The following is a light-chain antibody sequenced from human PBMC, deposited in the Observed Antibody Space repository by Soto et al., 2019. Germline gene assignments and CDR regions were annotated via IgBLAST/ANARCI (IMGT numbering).Light chain of an antibody. V-gene: IGLV1-44*01. CDR3: AAWDDSLNGNV. J-gene: IGLJ1*01. CDR1: SSNIGSNT. Sequence: QSALTQPPSASGTPGQRVTISCSGSSSNIGSNTVNWYQQLPGTAPKLLIYSNNQRPSGVPDRFSGSKSGTSASLAISGLQSEDEADYYSAAWDDSLNGNVFGTGTKVTVL. CDR2: SNN.